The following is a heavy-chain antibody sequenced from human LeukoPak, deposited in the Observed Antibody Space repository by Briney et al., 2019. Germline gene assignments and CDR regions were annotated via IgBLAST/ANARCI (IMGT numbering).Heavy chain of an antibody. Sequence: SETLSLTCTVSGGSISSYYWSWIRQPPGKGLEWIGYIYYSGSTNYNPSLKSRVTISVDTSKNHFSLKLSSVTAADTAVYYCARGYYYVSGSSPWDYWGQGTLVTVSS. CDR3: ARGYYYVSGSSPWDY. CDR1: GGSISSYY. CDR2: IYYSGST. D-gene: IGHD3-10*01. V-gene: IGHV4-59*01. J-gene: IGHJ4*02.